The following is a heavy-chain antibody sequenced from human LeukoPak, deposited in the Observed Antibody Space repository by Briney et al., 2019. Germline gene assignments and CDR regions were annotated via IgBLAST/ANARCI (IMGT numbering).Heavy chain of an antibody. D-gene: IGHD3-22*01. CDR2: IWYDESNK. Sequence: GGSLRLSCAASGFTFSSYGMHWVRQAPGKGLEWVAVIWYDESNKYYADSVKGRFTISRDNSKNTLYLQMNSLRAEDTAVYYCATEFVGHYYDSSGYYYVPPRVYYYYYTDVWGKGTTVTVPS. V-gene: IGHV3-33*01. CDR1: GFTFSSYG. J-gene: IGHJ6*03. CDR3: ATEFVGHYYDSSGYYYVPPRVYYYYYTDV.